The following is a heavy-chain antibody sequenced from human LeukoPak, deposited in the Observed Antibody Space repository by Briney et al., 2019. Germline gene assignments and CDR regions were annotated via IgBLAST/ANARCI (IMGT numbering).Heavy chain of an antibody. Sequence: AGGSLRLSCAASGFSFSHYEMSWVRQAPGKGLEWVSVIYSGDRTYYADSVKGRFTISRDNSKNTLYLQMNSLRAEDTAIYYCATFSMGQVVVGAFDIWGQGTMVTVSS. D-gene: IGHD6-6*01. CDR3: ATFSMGQVVVGAFDI. CDR2: IYSGDRT. CDR1: GFSFSHYE. V-gene: IGHV3-66*01. J-gene: IGHJ3*02.